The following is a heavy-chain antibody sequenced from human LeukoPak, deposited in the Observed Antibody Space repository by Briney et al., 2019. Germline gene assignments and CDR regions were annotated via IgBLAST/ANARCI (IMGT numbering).Heavy chain of an antibody. J-gene: IGHJ4*02. CDR2: ISAYNGNT. Sequence: GASVKVSCKASGGTFSSYAISWVRQAPGQGLEWMGWISAYNGNTNYAQKLQGRVTMTTDTSTSTAYMELRSLRSDDTAVYYCARDLGMVRGVTFFDYWGQGTLVTVSS. CDR1: GGTFSSYA. CDR3: ARDLGMVRGVTFFDY. D-gene: IGHD3-10*01. V-gene: IGHV1-18*04.